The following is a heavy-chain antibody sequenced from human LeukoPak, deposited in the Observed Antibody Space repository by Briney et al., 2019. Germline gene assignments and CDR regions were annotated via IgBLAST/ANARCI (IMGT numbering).Heavy chain of an antibody. CDR2: INHSGST. CDR3: ARGPPTVVVAATVLFAY. Sequence: KPSETLSLTCAVYGGSFSGYYWSWIRQPPGKGLEWIGEINHSGSTNYNPSLKSRVTISVDTSKNQFSLKLSSVTAADTAVYYCARGPPTVVVAATVLFAYWSQGTLVTVSS. CDR1: GGSFSGYY. D-gene: IGHD2-15*01. J-gene: IGHJ4*02. V-gene: IGHV4-34*01.